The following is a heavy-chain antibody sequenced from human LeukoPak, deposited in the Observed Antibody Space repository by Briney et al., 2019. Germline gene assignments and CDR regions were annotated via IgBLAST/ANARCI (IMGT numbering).Heavy chain of an antibody. CDR3: ARGTWNFDL. J-gene: IGHJ2*01. V-gene: IGHV3-7*04. Sequence: GGSLRLSCAASGFSFNSYWMSWVRQAPGKGLEWVANIKQDGSEKYYVDSVKGRFTISRDNAKSALYLQMNSLRAEDTALYYCARGTWNFDLWGSGTLLSVSS. CDR2: IKQDGSEK. CDR1: GFSFNSYW.